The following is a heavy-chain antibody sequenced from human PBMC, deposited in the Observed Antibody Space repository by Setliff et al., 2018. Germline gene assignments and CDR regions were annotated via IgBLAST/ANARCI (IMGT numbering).Heavy chain of an antibody. Sequence: GGSLRLSCAASGFTFSSYTINWVRQAPGKGLEWVLSISGSSEFIYYADSVKGRFTISRDNAKNSLYLQMNSLRAEDTAVYYCARGSSSYDYWGQGTLVTVSS. CDR2: ISGSSEFI. V-gene: IGHV3-21*01. D-gene: IGHD6-6*01. CDR3: ARGSSSYDY. J-gene: IGHJ4*02. CDR1: GFTFSSYT.